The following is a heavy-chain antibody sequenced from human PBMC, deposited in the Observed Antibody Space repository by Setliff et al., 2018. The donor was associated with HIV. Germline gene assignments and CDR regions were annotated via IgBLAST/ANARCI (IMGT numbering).Heavy chain of an antibody. D-gene: IGHD3-9*01. J-gene: IGHJ5*02. Sequence: GGSLRLSCEASGFTFSTYSMNWVRQTPGKGLEWVSSISASATYIYYADSVKGRFTISRDNAENSLYLQMNSLRAEDTAVYYCARDNGRYFDRGWLDPWGQGALVTVSS. CDR3: ARDNGRYFDRGWLDP. V-gene: IGHV3-21*01. CDR2: ISASATYI. CDR1: GFTFSTYS.